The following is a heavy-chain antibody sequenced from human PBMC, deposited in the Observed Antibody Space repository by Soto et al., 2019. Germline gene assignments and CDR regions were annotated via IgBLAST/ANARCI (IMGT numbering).Heavy chain of an antibody. CDR2: VSPYNGNT. Sequence: QVQLVQSGPEVEKPGASVKVSCRASGYTFTNYGISWVRQAPGQGLEWLGWVSPYNGNTNYVEKLQGRVTMTTDTSTTTAFMELRNLRSDDTAVYYCAIEDLLLVPGAFDVWGQGTMVTVSS. J-gene: IGHJ3*01. CDR1: GYTFTNYG. V-gene: IGHV1-18*01. CDR3: AIEDLLLVPGAFDV. D-gene: IGHD2-2*01.